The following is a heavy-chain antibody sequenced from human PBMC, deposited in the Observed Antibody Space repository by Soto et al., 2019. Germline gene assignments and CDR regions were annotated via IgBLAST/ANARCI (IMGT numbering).Heavy chain of an antibody. Sequence: QVQLVESGGGVVQPGRSLRLSCAASGFTFSSYGMHWVRHAPGKGLEWVAVISYDGSNKYYADSVKGRFTISRDNSKNTLYLQMNSLRAEDTAVYYCAKDGASYLLDIWGQGTMVTVSS. CDR2: ISYDGSNK. CDR1: GFTFSSYG. CDR3: AKDGASYLLDI. V-gene: IGHV3-30*18. D-gene: IGHD3-16*01. J-gene: IGHJ3*02.